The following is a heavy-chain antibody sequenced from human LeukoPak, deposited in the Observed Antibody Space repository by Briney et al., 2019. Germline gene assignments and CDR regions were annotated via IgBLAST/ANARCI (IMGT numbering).Heavy chain of an antibody. V-gene: IGHV3-21*04. CDR1: GFTFSTYN. D-gene: IGHD3-22*01. CDR2: ITSSSSYI. J-gene: IGHJ4*02. CDR3: AKGSYYDSSGYSNLPFDY. Sequence: GGSLRLSCAASGFTFSTYNMNWVRHAPGKGLEWISSITSSSSYIYYADSVKGRFTISRDNSKNTLYLQMNSLRAEDTAVYYCAKGSYYDSSGYSNLPFDYWGQGTLVTVSS.